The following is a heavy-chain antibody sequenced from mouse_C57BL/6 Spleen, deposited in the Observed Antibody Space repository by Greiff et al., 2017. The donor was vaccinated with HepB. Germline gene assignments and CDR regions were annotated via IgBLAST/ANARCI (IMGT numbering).Heavy chain of an antibody. CDR1: GYTFTSYW. J-gene: IGHJ1*03. CDR2: IHPNSGST. CDR3: ARDGNYYGSSYGYFDV. Sequence: QVQLKQPGAELVKPGASVKLSCKASGYTFTSYWMHWVKQRPGQGLEWIGMIHPNSGSTNYNEKFKSKATLTVDKSSSTAYMQLSSLTSEDSAVYYCARDGNYYGSSYGYFDVWGTGTTVTVSS. D-gene: IGHD1-1*01. V-gene: IGHV1-64*01.